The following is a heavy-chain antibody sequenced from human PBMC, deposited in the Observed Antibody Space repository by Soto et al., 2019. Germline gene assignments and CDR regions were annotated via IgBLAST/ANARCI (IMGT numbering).Heavy chain of an antibody. CDR1: GFSFSDSG. V-gene: IGHV3-48*01. CDR3: ARTRMEWALYFDN. Sequence: EVQLVESGGGLIQPGGSLRLSCEASGFSFSDSGMNWVRRAPGKGLEWISYISSSSRTIYYAASVEGRFTVSRDNVKSSVHLQINSLRGEDTGVYYCARTRMEWALYFDNWGRGTLVTVSS. D-gene: IGHD3-3*01. J-gene: IGHJ4*02. CDR2: ISSSSRTI.